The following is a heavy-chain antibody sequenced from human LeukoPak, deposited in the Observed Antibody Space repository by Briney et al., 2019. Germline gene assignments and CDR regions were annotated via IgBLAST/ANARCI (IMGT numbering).Heavy chain of an antibody. V-gene: IGHV3-73*01. CDR1: GFTFSGSA. Sequence: PGGSLRLSCAASGFTFSGSAVHWVRQASGKGLEWVGRIRSKANSYATAYAASVKGRFTISRDDSKNTAYLQMNSLRAEDTAVYYCAKDGSGYSLGPFDYWGQGTLVTVSS. CDR3: AKDGSGYSLGPFDY. D-gene: IGHD5-12*01. J-gene: IGHJ4*02. CDR2: IRSKANSYAT.